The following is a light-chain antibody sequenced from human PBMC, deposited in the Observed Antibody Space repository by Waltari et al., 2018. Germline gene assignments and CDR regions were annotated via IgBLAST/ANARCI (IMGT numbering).Light chain of an antibody. CDR3: SSYTSSSTLVV. CDR1: SSDGGGYNY. CDR2: DVS. Sequence: QSALTQPDSVSGSPGQSITISCTGTSSDGGGYNYVSWYQQHPGKAPKLMIYDVSNRPSGVSNRFSGSKSGNTASLTISGLQAEDEADYYCSSYTSSSTLVVFGGGTKLTVL. V-gene: IGLV2-14*03. J-gene: IGLJ2*01.